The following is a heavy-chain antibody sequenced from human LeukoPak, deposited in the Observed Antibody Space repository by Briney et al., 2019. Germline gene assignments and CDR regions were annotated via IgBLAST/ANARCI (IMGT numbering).Heavy chain of an antibody. V-gene: IGHV4-59*12. D-gene: IGHD3-10*01. CDR1: GGSISSYY. J-gene: IGHJ5*02. Sequence: SETLSLTCTVSGGSISSYYWSWIRQPPGKGLEWIGYIYYSGSTNYNPSLMSRVTISVDTSKNQFSLKLSSVTAADTAMYYCAREGLNMVRGVIPKEAWGWFDPWGQGTLVTVSS. CDR2: IYYSGST. CDR3: AREGLNMVRGVIPKEAWGWFDP.